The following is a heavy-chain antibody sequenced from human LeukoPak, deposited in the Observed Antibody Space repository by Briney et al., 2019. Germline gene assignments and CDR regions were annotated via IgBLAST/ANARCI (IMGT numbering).Heavy chain of an antibody. CDR1: GFTFSSYS. J-gene: IGHJ5*02. D-gene: IGHD3-9*01. CDR2: ISSSSSYI. Sequence: GSLRLSCAASGFTFSSYSMNWVRQAPGKGLEWVSSISSSSSYIYYADSVKGRFTISRDNAKNSLYLQMNSLRAEDTAVYYCARGQYYDILTGPNWFDPWGQGTLVTVSS. V-gene: IGHV3-21*01. CDR3: ARGQYYDILTGPNWFDP.